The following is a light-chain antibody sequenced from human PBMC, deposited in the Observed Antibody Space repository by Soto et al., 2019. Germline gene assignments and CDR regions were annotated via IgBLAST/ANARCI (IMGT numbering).Light chain of an antibody. V-gene: IGKV3-20*01. CDR2: GAS. CDR1: QSVSSNN. J-gene: IGKJ3*01. CDR3: QQYGSSPIT. Sequence: EIVLTQFPGTLSLSPGERATLSCRASQSVSSNNLAWYQHKPGQAPRLLISGASNRATGIPDRFSGSGSGTDFTLTISRLEPEDFAVYYCQQYGSSPITFGPGTKVDIK.